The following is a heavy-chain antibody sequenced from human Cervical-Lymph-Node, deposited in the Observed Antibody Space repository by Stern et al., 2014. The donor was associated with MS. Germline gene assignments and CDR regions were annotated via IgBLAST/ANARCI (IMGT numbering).Heavy chain of an antibody. Sequence: QVTLRESGPTLVKPTQTLTLTCTFSGFSLSTGGVGVGWIRQPPGKALEWLALIYWDDDKRYSPSLKSRLTITKDTSKNQVVLSMTNMDPVDTATYYCAHGIFDFWSGQLSYGMDVWGQGTTVTVSS. CDR3: AHGIFDFWSGQLSYGMDV. CDR2: IYWDDDK. D-gene: IGHD3-3*01. J-gene: IGHJ6*02. V-gene: IGHV2-5*02. CDR1: GFSLSTGGVG.